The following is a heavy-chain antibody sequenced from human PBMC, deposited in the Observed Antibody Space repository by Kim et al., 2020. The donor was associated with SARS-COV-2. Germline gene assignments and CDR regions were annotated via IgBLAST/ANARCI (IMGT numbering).Heavy chain of an antibody. CDR3: ARGPDYGDYCLDY. CDR2: SRNKGNSYST. J-gene: IGHJ4*02. D-gene: IGHD4-17*01. Sequence: GGSLRLSCAASGFILSDYYIDWVRQAPGKGLEWVGRSRNKGNSYSTEYAASVEGRFTISRDDSDNSLYLQMNSLKTEDTAVYYCARGPDYGDYCLDYWGQGTLVTVSS. CDR1: GFILSDYY. V-gene: IGHV3-72*01.